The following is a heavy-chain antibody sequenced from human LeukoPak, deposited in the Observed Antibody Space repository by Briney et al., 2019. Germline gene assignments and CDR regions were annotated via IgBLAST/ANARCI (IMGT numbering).Heavy chain of an antibody. V-gene: IGHV3-33*06. CDR1: GFTFNTHG. CDR2: IWFDGSVK. J-gene: IGHJ4*02. D-gene: IGHD3-3*01. CDR3: AKDTAVQFLEPAF. Sequence: PGGSLTLSCAASGFTFNTHGMHWVRKAPGKGLEWVAAIWFDGSVKHYSDAVKGRFTISRDNSLNTLYLQMNSLRVEDTAIYYCAKDTAVQFLEPAFWGQGTLVTVSS.